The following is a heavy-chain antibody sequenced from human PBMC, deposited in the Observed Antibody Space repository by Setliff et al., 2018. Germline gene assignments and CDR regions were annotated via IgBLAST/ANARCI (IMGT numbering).Heavy chain of an antibody. CDR2: INHSGST. V-gene: IGHV4-34*10. J-gene: IGHJ4*02. CDR1: GGSFSTYH. CDR3: ARAVVGYGDLYYFDC. D-gene: IGHD4-17*01. Sequence: SETLSLTCAVYGGSFSTYHWIWIRQPPGKGLEWIGEINHSGSTNYNPSLKGRFTISRDNAKNSMYLEMNSLRAEDTAFYYCARAVVGYGDLYYFDCWGQGTLVTVSS.